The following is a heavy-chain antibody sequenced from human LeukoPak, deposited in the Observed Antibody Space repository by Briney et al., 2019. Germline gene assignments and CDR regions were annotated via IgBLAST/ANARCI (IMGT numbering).Heavy chain of an antibody. J-gene: IGHJ4*02. D-gene: IGHD2-15*01. CDR2: IKQDGSEE. CDR1: GFTFSSYW. CDR3: AKHPHCSGGSCYSYYFDY. V-gene: IGHV3-7*01. Sequence: GGSLRLSCAASGFTFSSYWMSWVRQAPGKGLEWVANIKQDGSEEYYVDSVKGRFTISRDNAKNSLYLQMNSLRAEDTAVYYCAKHPHCSGGSCYSYYFDYWGRGTLVTVSS.